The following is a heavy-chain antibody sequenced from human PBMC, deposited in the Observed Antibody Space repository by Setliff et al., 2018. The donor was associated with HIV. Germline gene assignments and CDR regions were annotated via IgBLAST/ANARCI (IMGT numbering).Heavy chain of an antibody. D-gene: IGHD3-10*02. Sequence: GGSLRLSCAASGFTFSNAWMNWVRQAPGKGLEWVSFIGGRFDTYYADSVKGRFTISRDNAKKSLYLQMNSLRADDTAVYYCARDTMWAFDIWGQGTLVTVSS. CDR3: ARDTMWAFDI. J-gene: IGHJ3*02. V-gene: IGHV3-48*01. CDR1: GFTFSNAW. CDR2: IGGRFDT.